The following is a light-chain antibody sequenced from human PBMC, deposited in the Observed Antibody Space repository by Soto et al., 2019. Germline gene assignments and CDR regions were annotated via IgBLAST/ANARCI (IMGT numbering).Light chain of an antibody. CDR3: QQYNIWPPLT. J-gene: IGKJ4*01. CDR2: GAS. Sequence: EIVMAQSPATLSVSPGERATLPCRASQSVSGNLAWYQQKPGQAPRLLIYGASTRATGIPARFSGSGSGSEFTLTITSLQSEDFAVYYCQQYNIWPPLTFGGGTKVEIK. CDR1: QSVSGN. V-gene: IGKV3-15*01.